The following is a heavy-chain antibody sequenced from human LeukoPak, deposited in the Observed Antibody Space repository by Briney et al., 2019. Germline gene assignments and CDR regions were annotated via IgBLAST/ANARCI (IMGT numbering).Heavy chain of an antibody. CDR1: GFTFDDYA. J-gene: IGHJ6*02. V-gene: IGHV3-7*03. CDR3: ARNNGMDV. Sequence: GGSLRLSCAASGFTFDDYAMHWVRQAPGRGPEWVANVNRDGSETYYLDSVKGRFTISKDNAKNSLYLQMNSLRAEDTALYHCARNNGMDVWGQGTTVIVSS. CDR2: VNRDGSET.